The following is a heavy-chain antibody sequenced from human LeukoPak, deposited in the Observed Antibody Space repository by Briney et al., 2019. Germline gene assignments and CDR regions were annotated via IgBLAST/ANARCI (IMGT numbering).Heavy chain of an antibody. Sequence: GGSLRLSCAASGFTFSSYSMNWVRQAPGKGLEWVSSIGSSSSYIYYADSVKGRFTISRDNAKNSLYLQMNSLRAEDTAVYYCARGSGSYMYYFDYWGQGTLVTVSS. CDR3: ARGSGSYMYYFDY. D-gene: IGHD1-26*01. V-gene: IGHV3-21*01. CDR1: GFTFSSYS. J-gene: IGHJ4*02. CDR2: IGSSSSYI.